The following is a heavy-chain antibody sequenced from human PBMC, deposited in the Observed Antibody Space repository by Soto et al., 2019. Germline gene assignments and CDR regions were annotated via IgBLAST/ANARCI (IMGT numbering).Heavy chain of an antibody. V-gene: IGHV4-39*01. CDR3: ARQVRYSIGWYVAWYYYYGMDV. J-gene: IGHJ6*02. Sequence: PSGTLSLTCSVSGGSISSSRYYWGWIRQSPGKGLEWIGTIYYSGNTYYNPSLKSRVTISVDTSKKQFSLKLGSVTAADTAVYYCARQVRYSIGWYVAWYYYYGMDVWGQGTTVT. CDR2: IYYSGNT. D-gene: IGHD6-19*01. CDR1: GGSISSSRYY.